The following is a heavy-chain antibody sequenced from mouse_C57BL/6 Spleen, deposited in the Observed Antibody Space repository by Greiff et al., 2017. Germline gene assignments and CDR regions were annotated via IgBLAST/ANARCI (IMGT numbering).Heavy chain of an antibody. V-gene: IGHV5-16*01. CDR1: GFTFSDYY. J-gene: IGHJ2*01. D-gene: IGHD2-4*01. Sequence: EVQLQESEGGLVQPGSSMKLSCTASGFTFSDYYMAWVRQVPEKGLEWVANINYDGSSTYYLDSLKSRFIISRDNAKNILYLQMSSLKSEDTATYYCARDRGLRRFDYWGQGTTLTVSS. CDR2: INYDGSST. CDR3: ARDRGLRRFDY.